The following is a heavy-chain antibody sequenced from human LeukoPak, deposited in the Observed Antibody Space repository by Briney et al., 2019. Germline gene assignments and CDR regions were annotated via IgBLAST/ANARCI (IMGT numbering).Heavy chain of an antibody. CDR3: ARDSIEYCGGDCYAFDI. V-gene: IGHV1-2*02. CDR2: INPNSGGT. J-gene: IGHJ3*02. Sequence: GASVKVSCKASGYTFTGYYMHWVRQAPGQGLEWMGWINPNSGGTNYAQKFQGRVTMTRDTSISTAYMELSRLRSDDTAVYYCARDSIEYCGGDCYAFDIWGQGTMVTVSS. CDR1: GYTFTGYY. D-gene: IGHD2-21*02.